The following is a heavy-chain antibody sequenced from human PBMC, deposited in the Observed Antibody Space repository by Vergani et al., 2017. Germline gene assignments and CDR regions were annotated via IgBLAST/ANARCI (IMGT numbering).Heavy chain of an antibody. Sequence: EVQLLESGGGLVQPGGSLRLSCAASGFTFSSYAMSWVRQAPGKGLEWVSAISGSGGSTYYADSVKGRFTNSRDNSKNTLYLQMNSLRAEDTAVYYCAKGSCSSTSCHPYYYYYMDVWGKGTTVTVSS. CDR2: ISGSGGST. J-gene: IGHJ6*03. V-gene: IGHV3-23*01. D-gene: IGHD2-2*01. CDR3: AKGSCSSTSCHPYYYYYMDV. CDR1: GFTFSSYA.